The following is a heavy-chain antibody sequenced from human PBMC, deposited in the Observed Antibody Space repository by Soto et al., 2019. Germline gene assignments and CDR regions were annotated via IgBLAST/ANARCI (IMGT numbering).Heavy chain of an antibody. CDR1: GYTLTSYG. CDR2: ISAYNGNT. V-gene: IGHV1-18*01. J-gene: IGHJ4*02. D-gene: IGHD3-22*01. Sequence: ASVKVSCKASGYTLTSYGISWVRQAPGQGLEWMGWISAYNGNTNYAQKLQGRVTMTTDTSTSTAYMELRSLRSDDTAVYYCARGSRYYYDSSGYYYWGQGTLVTVSS. CDR3: ARGSRYYYDSSGYYY.